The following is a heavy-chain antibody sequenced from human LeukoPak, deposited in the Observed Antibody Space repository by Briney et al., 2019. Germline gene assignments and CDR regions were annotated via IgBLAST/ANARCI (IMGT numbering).Heavy chain of an antibody. CDR1: GFTFSSYA. CDR2: ISYDGSNK. J-gene: IGHJ4*02. V-gene: IGHV3-30*04. D-gene: IGHD5-24*01. Sequence: PGGSLRLSCAASGFTFSSYAMHWVRQAPGKGPEWVAVISYDGSNKYYADSVKGRFTISRDNSKNTLYLQMNSLRAEDTAVYYCARDPADGYNYPTLRDWGQGTLVTVSS. CDR3: ARDPADGYNYPTLRD.